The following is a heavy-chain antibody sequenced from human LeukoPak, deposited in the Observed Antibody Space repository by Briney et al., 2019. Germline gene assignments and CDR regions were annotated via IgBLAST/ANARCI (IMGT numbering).Heavy chain of an antibody. CDR2: IKPDGSHN. J-gene: IGHJ4*02. V-gene: IGHV3-7*01. CDR3: ARDSGSFFVDF. D-gene: IGHD1-26*01. CDR1: GFNFGAYW. Sequence: PGGALRLSCVASGFNFGAYWMTWVREAPGKGLEWVANIKPDGSHNSCLYSLRDRFTISRDNAKNSLYLQMDSLRAEDTAAYYCARDSGSFFVDFWGQGALVTVSS.